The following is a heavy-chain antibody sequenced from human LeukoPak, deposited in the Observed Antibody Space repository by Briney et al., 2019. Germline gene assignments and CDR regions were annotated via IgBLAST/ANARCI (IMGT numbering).Heavy chain of an antibody. CDR1: GFTFSSYS. D-gene: IGHD3-10*01. V-gene: IGHV3-21*01. CDR2: ISSSSSYI. Sequence: PGGSLRLSCAASGFTFSSYSMNWVRQAPGKGLEWVSSISSSSSYIYYADSVKGRFTISRDNAKNSLYLQMNSLRAEDTAVYYCARAHLLLWFGESDYYYYGMDVWGKGTTVTVSS. CDR3: ARAHLLLWFGESDYYYYGMDV. J-gene: IGHJ6*04.